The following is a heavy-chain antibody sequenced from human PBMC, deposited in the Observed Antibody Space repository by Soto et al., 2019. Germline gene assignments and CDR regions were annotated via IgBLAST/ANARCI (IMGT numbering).Heavy chain of an antibody. J-gene: IGHJ6*03. CDR1: GFTFSTHW. V-gene: IGHV3-7*01. D-gene: IGHD3-10*01. Sequence: EVQLVESGGGLVQPGGSLRLSCAASGFTFSTHWMTWVRLAPGKGLEWVANMNQDGSEKYYVDSVKGRSTISRDNAKNSLYLQMNSLRAEDTAVYYSARRAGSRRFVCYNYMDVWGKGTTVTVSS. CDR3: ARRAGSRRFVCYNYMDV. CDR2: MNQDGSEK.